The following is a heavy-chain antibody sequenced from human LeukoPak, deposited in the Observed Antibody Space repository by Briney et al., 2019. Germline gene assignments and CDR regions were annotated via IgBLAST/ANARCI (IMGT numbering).Heavy chain of an antibody. Sequence: SETLSLTCTVSGGSISSSSYYWGWIRQPPGKGLEWIGSIYYSGSTYCNPSLKSRVTISVDTSKNQFSLKLSSVTAADTAVYYCAPLGYYGDYGGGDYWGQGTLVTVSS. J-gene: IGHJ4*02. D-gene: IGHD4-17*01. CDR2: IYYSGST. CDR1: GGSISSSSYY. V-gene: IGHV4-39*01. CDR3: APLGYYGDYGGGDY.